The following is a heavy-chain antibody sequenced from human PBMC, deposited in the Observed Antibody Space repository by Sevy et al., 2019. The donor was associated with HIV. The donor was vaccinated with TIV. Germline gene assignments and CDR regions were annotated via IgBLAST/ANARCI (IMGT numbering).Heavy chain of an antibody. CDR3: ARGDEFLWFGEFDY. CDR2: ISAYNGNT. Sequence: ASVKVSCKASGYTFTSYGISWVRLAPGQGLEWLGWISAYNGNTNYAQKLQGRVTMTTDTSTSTAYMELRSLRSDDTAVYYCARGDEFLWFGEFDYWGQGTLVTVSS. J-gene: IGHJ4*02. CDR1: GYTFTSYG. D-gene: IGHD3-10*01. V-gene: IGHV1-18*01.